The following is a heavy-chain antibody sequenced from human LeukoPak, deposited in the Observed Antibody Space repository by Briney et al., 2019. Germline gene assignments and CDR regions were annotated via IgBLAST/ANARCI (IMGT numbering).Heavy chain of an antibody. CDR1: GYTFTTYY. CDR3: AREALCSGCRVYGMDV. Sequence: GASVKVSCKASGYTFTTYYMHWVRQAPGQGLEWMGIIHPSGGSTSYAQKFQGRVTMTRDTSTSTVYMELSSLRSEDTAVYYCAREALCSGCRVYGMDVWGQGTTVTVSS. V-gene: IGHV1-46*01. J-gene: IGHJ6*02. CDR2: IHPSGGST. D-gene: IGHD2-15*01.